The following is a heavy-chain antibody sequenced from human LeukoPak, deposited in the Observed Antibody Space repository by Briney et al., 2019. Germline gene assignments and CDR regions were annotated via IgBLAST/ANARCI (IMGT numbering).Heavy chain of an antibody. D-gene: IGHD3-3*01. CDR2: IYTSGST. J-gene: IGHJ3*02. CDR1: GGSISSYY. Sequence: SETLSLTCTVSGGSISSYYWSWIRQPAGKGLEWIGRIYTSGSTNYNPSLKSRVTMSVDTSKNQFSLKLSSVTAADTAVYYCARDFAEGQPQDAFDIRGQGTVVTVSS. V-gene: IGHV4-4*07. CDR3: ARDFAEGQPQDAFDI.